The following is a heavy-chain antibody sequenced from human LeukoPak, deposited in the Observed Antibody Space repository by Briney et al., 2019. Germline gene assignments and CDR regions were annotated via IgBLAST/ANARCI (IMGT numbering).Heavy chain of an antibody. Sequence: ASVKVSCKASGYTFTGYYMHWVRQAPGQGLEWMGWINPNSGGTNHAQKFQGRVTMTRDTSISTAYMELSRPRSDDTAVYYCARPKDRIFGVVVYWYFDLWGRGTLVTVSS. D-gene: IGHD3-3*01. CDR2: INPNSGGT. V-gene: IGHV1-2*02. CDR3: ARPKDRIFGVVVYWYFDL. CDR1: GYTFTGYY. J-gene: IGHJ2*01.